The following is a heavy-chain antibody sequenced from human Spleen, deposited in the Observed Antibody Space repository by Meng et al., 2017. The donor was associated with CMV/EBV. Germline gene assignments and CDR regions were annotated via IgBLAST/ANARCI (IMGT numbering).Heavy chain of an antibody. CDR3: TRGPQVSWLRSRFAAFDL. V-gene: IGHV4-34*01. CDR1: GASFSSSY. CDR2: INHSGGT. D-gene: IGHD5-12*01. Sequence: SETLSLTCAVYGASFSSSYWTWIRQSPGKGLEWIGEINHSGGTNYNPSLKSRVTMSVDTSKNQFSLRLSSVTAADTAVYYCTRGPQVSWLRSRFAAFDLWGQGTMVTV. J-gene: IGHJ3*01.